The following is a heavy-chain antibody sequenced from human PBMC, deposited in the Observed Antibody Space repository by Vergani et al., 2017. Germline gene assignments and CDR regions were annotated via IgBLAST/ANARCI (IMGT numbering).Heavy chain of an antibody. CDR3: AHIPIAARPSDAFDI. V-gene: IGHV2-5*01. J-gene: IGHJ3*02. Sequence: QVTLRESGPALVKPTQTLTLTCTFSGFSLSTSGVGVGWIRQPPGKALEWLALIYWNDDKRYSPSLKSRLTITKDTSKNQVVLTMTNMDPVDTATYYCAHIPIAARPSDAFDIWGQGKWSPSLQ. D-gene: IGHD6-6*01. CDR1: GFSLSTSGVG. CDR2: IYWNDDK.